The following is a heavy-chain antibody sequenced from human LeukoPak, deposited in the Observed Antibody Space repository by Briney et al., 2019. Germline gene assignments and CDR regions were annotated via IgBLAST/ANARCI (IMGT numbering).Heavy chain of an antibody. CDR3: AKRDYSDSTTYSPFLDS. J-gene: IGHJ4*02. CDR2: ISGGSATM. Sequence: GGSLRLSCAASGFTFSSYSMNWVRQAPGKGLEWVSYISGGSATMYYADSVMGRFTISRDSAKNSLYLQMNSLRDEDTAVYYCAKRDYSDSTTYSPFLDSWGQGTLVSVSS. V-gene: IGHV3-48*02. D-gene: IGHD3-22*01. CDR1: GFTFSSYS.